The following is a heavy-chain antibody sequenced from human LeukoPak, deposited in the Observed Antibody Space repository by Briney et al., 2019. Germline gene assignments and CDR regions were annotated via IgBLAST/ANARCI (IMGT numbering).Heavy chain of an antibody. Sequence: EASVKVSCKASGYTLTSYGISWVRHAPGQGLEWMGGIIPIFGTANYAQKFQGRVTITADESTSTAYMELSSLRSEDTAVYYCASSSLRSSQFDYWGQGTLVTVSS. J-gene: IGHJ4*02. D-gene: IGHD6-13*01. CDR3: ASSSLRSSQFDY. V-gene: IGHV1-69*13. CDR1: GYTLTSYG. CDR2: IIPIFGTA.